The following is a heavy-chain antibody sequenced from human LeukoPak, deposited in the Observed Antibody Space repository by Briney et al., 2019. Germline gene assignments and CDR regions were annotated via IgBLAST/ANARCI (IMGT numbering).Heavy chain of an antibody. J-gene: IGHJ3*02. Sequence: ASVKVSCKASGGTFLSYAISWVRQAPGQGLEWMGWISAYNGNTNYAQKLQGRVTMTTDTSTSTAYMELRSLRSDDTAVYYCARGRWLQGAFDIWGQGTMVTVSS. CDR2: ISAYNGNT. D-gene: IGHD5-24*01. CDR1: GGTFLSYA. V-gene: IGHV1-18*01. CDR3: ARGRWLQGAFDI.